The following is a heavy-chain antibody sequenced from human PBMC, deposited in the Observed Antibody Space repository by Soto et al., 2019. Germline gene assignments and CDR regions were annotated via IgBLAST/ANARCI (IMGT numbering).Heavy chain of an antibody. CDR1: GFSFSDYY. Sequence: NPGGSLRLSCAASGFSFSDYYMSWIRQAPGKGLEWLSYISSSGSSIYYADSVKGRFTISRDNAKKSLYLQMNSLRAEDTAVYYCARDDVAVVVVERADVWGKGTTVTVSS. CDR2: ISSSGSSI. D-gene: IGHD2-15*01. V-gene: IGHV3-11*01. J-gene: IGHJ6*04. CDR3: ARDDVAVVVVERADV.